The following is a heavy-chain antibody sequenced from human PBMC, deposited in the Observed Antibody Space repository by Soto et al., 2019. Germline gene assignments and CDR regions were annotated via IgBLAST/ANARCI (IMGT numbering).Heavy chain of an antibody. CDR3: ARASPVICGGDPCYRLDSSFDS. V-gene: IGHV1-69*01. D-gene: IGHD2-21*02. Sequence: QVQLVQSGAEVRKPGSSLRVSCKSSVATFSTTGISWVRQAPGQGLEWMGGIIPLFGTPKYARKFQGRVSITADESTNTVYMELNSLRPDDAAVYYCARASPVICGGDPCYRLDSSFDSWGQGSLVIVSS. CDR1: VATFSTTG. CDR2: IIPLFGTP. J-gene: IGHJ5*01.